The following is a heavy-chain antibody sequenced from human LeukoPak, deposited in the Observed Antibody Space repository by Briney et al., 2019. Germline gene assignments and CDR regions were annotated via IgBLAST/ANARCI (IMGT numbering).Heavy chain of an antibody. CDR2: IYYSGST. J-gene: IGHJ5*02. D-gene: IGHD3-22*01. V-gene: IGHV4-59*12. CDR1: GGSISSYY. Sequence: SETLSLTCTVSGGSISSYYWSWIRQPPGKGLEWIGYIYYSGSTNYNPSLKSRVTISVDTSKNQFSLKLSSVTAADTAVYYCARGQLMIVVVNTFDPWGQGTLVTVSS. CDR3: ARGQLMIVVVNTFDP.